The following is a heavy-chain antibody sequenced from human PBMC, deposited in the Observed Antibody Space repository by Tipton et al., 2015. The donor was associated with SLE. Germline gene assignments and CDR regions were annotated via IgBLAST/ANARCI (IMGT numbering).Heavy chain of an antibody. CDR3: AVNVKEWRGWNLDY. Sequence: QLVQSGAEVKKPGASVKVSCKVSGYSLAAIVIHWLRQTPGKGPAGMGIFDPADDEAIDRQQFRGRVTMTKDTSTDTAYMELSSLRSEDTAVYYCAVNVKEWRGWNLDYWGQGTLVTVSS. CDR2: FDPADDEA. CDR1: GYSLAAIV. J-gene: IGHJ4*01. V-gene: IGHV1-24*01. D-gene: IGHD1-1*01.